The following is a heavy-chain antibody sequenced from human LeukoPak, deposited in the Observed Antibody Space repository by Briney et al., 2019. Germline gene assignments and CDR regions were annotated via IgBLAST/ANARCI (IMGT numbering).Heavy chain of an antibody. J-gene: IGHJ4*02. D-gene: IGHD4-17*01. CDR2: ISGSGGST. CDR1: GFTFSSYA. V-gene: IGHV3-23*01. CDR3: AKRPTYGDYFFDY. Sequence: PGGSLRLSCAASGFTFSSYAMSCVRQAPGKGLEWVSAISGSGGSTDYADSVKGRFAISRDNSKDTLYLQMNSLRAEDTAVYYCAKRPTYGDYFFDYWGQGTLVTVSS.